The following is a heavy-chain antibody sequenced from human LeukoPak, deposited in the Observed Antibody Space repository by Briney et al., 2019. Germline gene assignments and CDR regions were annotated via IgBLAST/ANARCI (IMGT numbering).Heavy chain of an antibody. V-gene: IGHV1-18*01. Sequence: ASVNVSCTASVYTFTSYGISWVRQAPGQGLEWMGWICAYNGNTNYAQKLQGRVTMTADTSTSTAYMKLRSLKSDDRAVYYCARASLSHTSSTMAYYGMDVWGQGTTVTVPS. J-gene: IGHJ6*02. D-gene: IGHD3-3*02. CDR3: ARASLSHTSSTMAYYGMDV. CDR1: VYTFTSYG. CDR2: ICAYNGNT.